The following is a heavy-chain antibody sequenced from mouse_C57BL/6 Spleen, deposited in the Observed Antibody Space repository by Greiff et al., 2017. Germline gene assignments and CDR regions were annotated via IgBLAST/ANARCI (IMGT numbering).Heavy chain of an antibody. Sequence: QVQLQQSGPGLVQPSQSLSITCTVSGFSLTSYGVHWVRQSPGQGLEWLGVIWRGGGTDYNEAFMSRLSITKDNSKSQVFFKMNSLQADDTAIYYCAKNQYYGSSVYWYFDVWGTGTTVTASS. CDR3: AKNQYYGSSVYWYFDV. V-gene: IGHV2-5*01. CDR1: GFSLTSYG. J-gene: IGHJ1*03. D-gene: IGHD1-1*01. CDR2: IWRGGGT.